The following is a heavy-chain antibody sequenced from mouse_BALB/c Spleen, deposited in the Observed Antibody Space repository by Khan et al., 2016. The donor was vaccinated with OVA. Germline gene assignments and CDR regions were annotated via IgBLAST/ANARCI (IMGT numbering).Heavy chain of an antibody. V-gene: IGHV1-76*01. Sequence: VELKQSGAELVRPGASVKLSCKTSGYIFTNYWIHWVRHRSGQGLAWIARIYPGTDNTYYNEKLKDKATLTADKSSSTAYMQLSSLKSEDSAVYFCAREEALYYFDYWGQGTTLTVSS. CDR1: GYIFTNYW. CDR2: IYPGTDNT. J-gene: IGHJ2*01. CDR3: AREEALYYFDY. D-gene: IGHD3-2*02.